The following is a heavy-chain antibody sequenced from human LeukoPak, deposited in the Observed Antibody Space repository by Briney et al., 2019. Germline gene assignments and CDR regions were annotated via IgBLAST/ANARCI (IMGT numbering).Heavy chain of an antibody. J-gene: IGHJ4*02. Sequence: PSETLSPTCTVSGGSINNWSWIRQPAGKGLEWIGRIYSSGSTNYNPSLKSRVSMSVDTSKNQFSLKLTSVTAADTAVYYCARGGKATVVTMWGQGILVTVSS. CDR1: GGSINN. CDR2: IYSSGST. V-gene: IGHV4-4*07. D-gene: IGHD4-23*01. CDR3: ARGGKATVVTM.